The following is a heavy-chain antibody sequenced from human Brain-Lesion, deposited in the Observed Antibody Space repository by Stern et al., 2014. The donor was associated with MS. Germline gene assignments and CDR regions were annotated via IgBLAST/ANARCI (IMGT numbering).Heavy chain of an antibody. CDR3: AGEEDIRYCSGGSCTGNWFDP. CDR2: IYYSGNT. D-gene: IGHD2-15*01. V-gene: IGHV4-39*01. J-gene: IGHJ5*02. Sequence: QMQLVQSGPGLVKPSETLSLTCTVAGGSVSSTSYAWAWIRQPPGKGLGWIGTIYYSGNTYYSPSLKSRLTISLDTSKNQFSLTMRSVTAADTAVYYCAGEEDIRYCSGGSCTGNWFDPWGQGTLVTVSS. CDR1: GGSVSSTSYA.